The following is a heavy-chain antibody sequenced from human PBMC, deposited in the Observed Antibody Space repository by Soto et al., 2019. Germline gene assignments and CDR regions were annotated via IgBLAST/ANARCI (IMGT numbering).Heavy chain of an antibody. V-gene: IGHV3-33*01. CDR3: ARDRRGYDSSGPAFDY. J-gene: IGHJ4*02. CDR1: GFTFSGYG. Sequence: GGSLRLSCAASGFTFSGYGMHWVRQGPGKGLEWVAVIWYDGSNKYYADSVKGRFTISRDNSKNTLYLQMNSLRAEDTAVYYCARDRRGYDSSGPAFDYCAQGTLVTVSS. D-gene: IGHD3-22*01. CDR2: IWYDGSNK.